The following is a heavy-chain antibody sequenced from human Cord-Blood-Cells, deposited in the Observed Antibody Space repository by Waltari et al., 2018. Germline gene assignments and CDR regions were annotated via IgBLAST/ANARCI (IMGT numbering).Heavy chain of an antibody. Sequence: EVQLVESGGGLIQPGGSLRLSCAASGFTVSSNYMSGVRQAPGKGLEWVSVIYSGGSTYYADSVKGRFTISRDNSKNTLYLQMNSLRAEDTAVYYCAREGRVVDYGVDLWGRGTLVTVSS. V-gene: IGHV3-53*01. CDR2: IYSGGST. J-gene: IGHJ2*01. D-gene: IGHD4-17*01. CDR3: AREGRVVDYGVDL. CDR1: GFTVSSNY.